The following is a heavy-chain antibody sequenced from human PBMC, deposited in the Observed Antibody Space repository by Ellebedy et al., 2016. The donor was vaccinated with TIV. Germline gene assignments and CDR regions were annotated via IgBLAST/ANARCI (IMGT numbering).Heavy chain of an antibody. CDR2: INYRGST. V-gene: IGHV4-34*01. CDR1: GGSFSDYH. D-gene: IGHD1-1*01. J-gene: IGHJ6*03. CDR3: ARVGYNWNQGIGKFYYYLAV. Sequence: SETLSLTXAVFGGSFSDYHWSWIRQPPGKGLEWIGEINYRGSTNYNPSLKSRVTISVDTSKNQFFLKLSSVTAADTAVYYCARVGYNWNQGIGKFYYYLAVWGKGTTVTVSS.